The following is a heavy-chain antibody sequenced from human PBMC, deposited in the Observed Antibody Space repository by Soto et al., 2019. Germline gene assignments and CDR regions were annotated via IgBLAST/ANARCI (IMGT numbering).Heavy chain of an antibody. J-gene: IGHJ4*02. CDR3: ARGPLWLPSPFGY. Sequence: QVQLVQSGAEVKKPGASVKVSCKASGYTFTSYGISWVRQAPGQGLEWMGWISAYHGKTNYAQKLQGRVSKTADIXTSTAYMELRRLRSDDTAVYYGARGPLWLPSPFGYWGQGTLVTVSS. V-gene: IGHV1-18*01. CDR1: GYTFTSYG. D-gene: IGHD5-18*01. CDR2: ISAYHGKT.